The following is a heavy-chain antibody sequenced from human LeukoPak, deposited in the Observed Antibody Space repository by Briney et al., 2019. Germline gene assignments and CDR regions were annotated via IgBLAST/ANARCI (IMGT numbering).Heavy chain of an antibody. Sequence: GESLKISCKGSGYTFSNYWIGWVRQMPGRGLEWMGIIYPGDSTTRYTPSFQGQVTISADRSVSTAYLQWSSLKASDTAMYYCARASYYGSSGYYPLAWFDPWGQGTLVTVSS. J-gene: IGHJ5*02. D-gene: IGHD3-22*01. CDR1: GYTFSNYW. V-gene: IGHV5-51*01. CDR3: ARASYYGSSGYYPLAWFDP. CDR2: IYPGDSTT.